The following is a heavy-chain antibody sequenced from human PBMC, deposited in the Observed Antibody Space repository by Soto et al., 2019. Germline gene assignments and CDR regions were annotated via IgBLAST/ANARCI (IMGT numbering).Heavy chain of an antibody. Sequence: EVQLLESGGGLVQPGGSLRLSCAASGFTFSSYAMSWVRQAPGKGLEWVSAISGSGGSTYYADSVKGRFTISRDNSKNPLYLQMNSLRAEDTDVYYCAKGASGYYYYGMDVWGQGTTVTVSS. J-gene: IGHJ6*02. CDR2: ISGSGGST. CDR3: AKGASGYYYYGMDV. V-gene: IGHV3-23*01. CDR1: GFTFSSYA. D-gene: IGHD3-10*01.